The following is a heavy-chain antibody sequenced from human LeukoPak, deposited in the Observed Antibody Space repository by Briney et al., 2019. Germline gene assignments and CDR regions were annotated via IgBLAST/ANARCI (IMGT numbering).Heavy chain of an antibody. CDR2: VYYTGIT. CDR3: ARRSIAAAVDY. V-gene: IGHV4-39*01. Sequence: SETLSLTCSVSGGSIAGSSDYWGWIRQPPGKGLEWIGSVYYTGITDYNPSLKSRATIFVDTSENKSSLNLTSVTAADTAVYYCARRSIAAAVDYWGRGTLVTVSS. CDR1: GGSIAGSSDY. D-gene: IGHD6-13*01. J-gene: IGHJ4*02.